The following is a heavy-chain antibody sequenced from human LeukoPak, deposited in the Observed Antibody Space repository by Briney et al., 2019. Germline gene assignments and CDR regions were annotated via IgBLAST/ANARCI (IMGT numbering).Heavy chain of an antibody. CDR3: ARGSRYWGLDY. V-gene: IGHV4-34*01. Sequence: SETLSLTCAVYGGSFSGYYWSWIRQPPGKGLEWIGEINHSGSTNYNPSLKSRVTISVDTSKNQFSLKLSSVTTADTAVYYCARGSRYWGLDYWGQGTLVTVSS. D-gene: IGHD7-27*01. J-gene: IGHJ4*02. CDR1: GGSFSGYY. CDR2: INHSGST.